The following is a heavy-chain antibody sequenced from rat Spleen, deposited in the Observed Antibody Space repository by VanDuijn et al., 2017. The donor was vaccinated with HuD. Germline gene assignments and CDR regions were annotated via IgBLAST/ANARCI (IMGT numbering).Heavy chain of an antibody. J-gene: IGHJ2*01. CDR3: VRSVFDY. V-gene: IGHV4-2*01. CDR2: INKDSSII. Sequence: EVKLVESGGGLVQPGRSLKISCVASGFNFDDYWMGWVRQAPGKGLEWIGEINKDSSIINYTPSLKDKFAISRDNAQNTLYLQMSKLGSEDTATYYCVRSVFDYWGQGVMVTVSS. CDR1: GFNFDDYW.